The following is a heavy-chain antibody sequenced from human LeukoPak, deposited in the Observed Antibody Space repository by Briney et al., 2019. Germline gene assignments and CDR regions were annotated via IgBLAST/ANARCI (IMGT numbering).Heavy chain of an antibody. J-gene: IGHJ3*02. D-gene: IGHD1-26*01. CDR3: ARRELARKYDAFDI. V-gene: IGHV5-51*01. CDR1: GYSFPSYW. Sequence: GESLKISCKGSGYSFPSYWIGWVRQMPGKGLEWMGIIYPGDSDTRYSPSFQGQVTISADKSISTAYLQWCSLKASDTAMYYCARRELARKYDAFDIWGQGTMVTVSS. CDR2: IYPGDSDT.